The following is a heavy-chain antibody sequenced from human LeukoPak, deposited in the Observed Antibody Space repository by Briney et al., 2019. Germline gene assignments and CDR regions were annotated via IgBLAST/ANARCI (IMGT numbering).Heavy chain of an antibody. Sequence: GESLRLSCAAAVVTFSNYAVHWVREAPGKGLEWVTIISYDGSDKYYADSVKGRFTISRDNSKNTPYLQMNSLRAEDTAVYYCARAPTVVTPNFDYWGQGTLVTVSS. CDR1: VVTFSNYA. V-gene: IGHV3-30*04. D-gene: IGHD4-23*01. J-gene: IGHJ4*02. CDR2: ISYDGSDK. CDR3: ARAPTVVTPNFDY.